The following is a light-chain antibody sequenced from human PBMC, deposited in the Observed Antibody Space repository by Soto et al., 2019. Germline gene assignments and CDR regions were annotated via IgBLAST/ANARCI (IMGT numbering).Light chain of an antibody. CDR3: SSYTATTSLL. V-gene: IGLV2-14*03. CDR1: SSDVGGYKH. Sequence: QSVLTQPASVSGSPGQSITISCSGTSSDVGGYKHVSWYQQYPGEAPKLMIYEVSNRPSGVSNRFSGSKSGNTASLIISGLQAEDEADYYCSSYTATTSLLFGGGTKLTVL. J-gene: IGLJ3*02. CDR2: EVS.